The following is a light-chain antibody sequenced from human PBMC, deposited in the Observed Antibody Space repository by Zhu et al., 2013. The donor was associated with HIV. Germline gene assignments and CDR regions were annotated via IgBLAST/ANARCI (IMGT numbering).Light chain of an antibody. V-gene: IGKV3-15*01. Sequence: EIVMTQSPASMSVSAGERATFSCRASQSVGTNVAWYQQKPGQAPRLLIYGASSRATGIPARFSGSGSGTEFTLTISSLQSEDFAVYYCQHYYGWPRTFGQGTKVEIK. CDR3: QHYYGWPRT. CDR1: QSVGTN. J-gene: IGKJ1*01. CDR2: GAS.